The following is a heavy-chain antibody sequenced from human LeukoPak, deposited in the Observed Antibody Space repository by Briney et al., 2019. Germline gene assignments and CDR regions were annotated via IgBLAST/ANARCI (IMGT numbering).Heavy chain of an antibody. CDR1: GFTVSSNY. CDR2: IYSGGTT. D-gene: IGHD6-19*01. J-gene: IGHJ4*02. CDR3: ARSASSGWYSFDY. V-gene: IGHV3-66*02. Sequence: PGGSLRLSCAASGFTVSSNYMSWVRQAPGRGLEWVSVIYSGGTTDYADSVKGRFTISRDNSKNTLYLQMNNLRAEDTAVYYRARSASSGWYSFDYWGQGALITVSS.